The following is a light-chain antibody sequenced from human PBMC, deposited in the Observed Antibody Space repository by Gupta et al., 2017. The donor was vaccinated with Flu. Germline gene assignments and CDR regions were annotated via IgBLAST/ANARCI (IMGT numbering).Light chain of an antibody. CDR2: GAS. CDR3: QQCYGVTIT. Sequence: DIQMTQSPSSLSASIGDRVTITCRASQNINNYLNWYQQKPGKAPKLLIYGASTLQSGVPSRFSGSGSGTDFTLTISSLQPEDFATYYCQQCYGVTITFGQGTRLDIK. CDR1: QNINNY. J-gene: IGKJ5*01. V-gene: IGKV1-39*01.